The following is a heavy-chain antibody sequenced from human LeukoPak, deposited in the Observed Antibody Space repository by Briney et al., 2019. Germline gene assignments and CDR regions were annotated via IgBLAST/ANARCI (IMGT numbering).Heavy chain of an antibody. CDR3: AKDTTGGYDEYYYYYLDV. Sequence: PGGSLRLSCAASGFTFSSYEMNWVRQAPGKGLEWVAFIRYDGSKKYYADSVKGRFTFSRDNSKNTLYLQMNSLRAEDTAVYYCAKDTTGGYDEYYYYYLDVWGKGTTVTVSS. V-gene: IGHV3-30*02. CDR1: GFTFSSYE. CDR2: IRYDGSKK. J-gene: IGHJ6*03. D-gene: IGHD5-12*01.